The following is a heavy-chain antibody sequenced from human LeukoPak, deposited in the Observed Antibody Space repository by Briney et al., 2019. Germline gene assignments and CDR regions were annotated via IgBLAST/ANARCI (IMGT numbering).Heavy chain of an antibody. CDR2: INPNSGGT. D-gene: IGHD3-10*01. CDR3: ARGHGSYYYYMDV. V-gene: IGHV1-2*02. Sequence: ASVKVSCKASGYTFTGYYMHWVRQAPGQGLEWMGWINPNSGGTDYAQKFQGRVTMTRDTSTSTAYMELSRLRSDDTAVYHCARGHGSYYYYMDVWGKGTTVTVSS. J-gene: IGHJ6*03. CDR1: GYTFTGYY.